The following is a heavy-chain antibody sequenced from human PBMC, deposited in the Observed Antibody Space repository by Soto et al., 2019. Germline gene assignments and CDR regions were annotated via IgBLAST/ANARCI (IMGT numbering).Heavy chain of an antibody. V-gene: IGHV3-23*01. J-gene: IGHJ4*02. CDR1: GFTFSSYA. CDR3: AKDRGSYPYLLDY. Sequence: EVQLLESGVGLVQPGGSLRLSCAASGFTFSSYAMSWVRQAPGKGLEWVSTISGSGGSTYYADSVKGRFSISRDNSKNTLYLQMNSLRAEDTAIYYCAKDRGSYPYLLDYWGQGSLVTVSS. D-gene: IGHD1-26*01. CDR2: ISGSGGST.